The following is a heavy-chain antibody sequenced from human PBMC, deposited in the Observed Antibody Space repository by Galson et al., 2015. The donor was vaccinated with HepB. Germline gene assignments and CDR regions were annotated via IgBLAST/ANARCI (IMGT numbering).Heavy chain of an antibody. CDR3: ARDQGYDSSGYYHG. CDR2: INPNSGGT. J-gene: IGHJ4*02. V-gene: IGHV1-2*02. CDR1: GYTFTGYY. D-gene: IGHD3-22*01. Sequence: SVKDSCKASGYTFTGYYMHWVRQAPGQGLEWMGWINPNSGGTNYAQKFQGRVTMTRDTSISTAYMELSRLRSDDTAVYYCARDQGYDSSGYYHGWGQGTLVTVSS.